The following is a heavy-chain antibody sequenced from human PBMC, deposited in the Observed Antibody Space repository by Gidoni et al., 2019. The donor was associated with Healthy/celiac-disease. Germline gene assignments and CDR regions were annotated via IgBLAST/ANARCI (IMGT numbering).Heavy chain of an antibody. CDR3: ARGVVVVVAATYNWFDP. J-gene: IGHJ5*02. D-gene: IGHD2-15*01. CDR1: GFTLRSDS. Sequence: EVQLVESGGGLVQPGGSVRVYGAAAGFTLRSDSMNWVRQAPGKGLEWVSYISSSSSTIYYADSVKCRFTISRDNAKNSLYLQMNSLRDEDTAVYYCARGVVVVVAATYNWFDPWGQGTLVTVSS. CDR2: ISSSSSTI. V-gene: IGHV3-48*02.